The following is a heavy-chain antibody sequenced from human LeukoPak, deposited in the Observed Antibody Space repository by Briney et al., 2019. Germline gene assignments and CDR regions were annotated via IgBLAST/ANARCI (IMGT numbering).Heavy chain of an antibody. CDR2: ISGSGNSI. V-gene: IGHV3-48*03. J-gene: IGHJ3*02. Sequence: PGGSLRLSCAASGFTFSTFEMNWVRQAAGKGLEWVSYISGSGNSIYADSVKGRFTISRDNAKNLLYLQMNSLRAEDTAVYYCAREEVVENAFDIWGQGTMVTVSS. CDR3: AREEVVENAFDI. CDR1: GFTFSTFE. D-gene: IGHD2-2*01.